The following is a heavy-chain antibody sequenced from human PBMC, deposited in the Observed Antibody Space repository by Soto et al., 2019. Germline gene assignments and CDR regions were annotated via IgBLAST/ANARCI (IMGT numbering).Heavy chain of an antibody. J-gene: IGHJ5*02. V-gene: IGHV1-18*01. CDR2: ISAYNGNT. Sequence: ASVKVSCKASGYTFTSYGISWVRQAPGQGLEWMGWISAYNGNTNYAQKLQGRVTMTTDTSTSTAYMELRSLRSDDTAVYYCARVCSGGSCSKSNWFDPWGQGTLVTVSS. CDR3: ARVCSGGSCSKSNWFDP. CDR1: GYTFTSYG. D-gene: IGHD2-15*01.